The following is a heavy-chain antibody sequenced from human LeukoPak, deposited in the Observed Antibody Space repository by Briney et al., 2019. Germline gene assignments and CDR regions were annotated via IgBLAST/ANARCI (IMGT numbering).Heavy chain of an antibody. V-gene: IGHV3-72*01. CDR2: TRNKANSYTT. CDR1: GFTFSDHY. J-gene: IGHJ3*02. Sequence: GSLRLSCAASGFTFSDHYMDWVRQAPGKGLEWVGRTRNKANSYTTEYAASVKGRFTISRADSENSLYLQMNSLKTEDTAVYYCARVLYCSSITCLGAFDIFGQGTMATVSS. D-gene: IGHD2-2*01. CDR3: ARVLYCSSITCLGAFDI.